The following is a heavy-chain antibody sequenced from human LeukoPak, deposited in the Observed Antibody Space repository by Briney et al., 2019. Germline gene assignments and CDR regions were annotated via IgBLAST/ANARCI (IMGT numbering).Heavy chain of an antibody. CDR2: IKQDGSEK. CDR3: ARDGDDYTEPLNY. D-gene: IGHD5-24*01. J-gene: IGHJ4*02. V-gene: IGHV3-7*01. CDR1: GFTFSSYW. Sequence: GGSLRLSCVASGFTFSSYWMSWVRQAPGKGLEWVANIKQDGSEKYYVDSVKGRFTMSRDNAKNSLYLQMNSLRAEDTAVYFCARDGDDYTEPLNYWGQGTLVTVSS.